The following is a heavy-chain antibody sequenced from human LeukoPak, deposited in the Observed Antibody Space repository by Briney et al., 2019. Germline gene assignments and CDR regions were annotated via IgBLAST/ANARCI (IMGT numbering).Heavy chain of an antibody. CDR1: GFTFGHYA. Sequence: GGSLRPSCAASGFTFGHYAMHWVRQAPGKGLEWLALTSYDGATEFYADSVKGRFTISRDNAKNSLYLQMKSLRDEDTAVYYCARYGSGTSYITNYFDYWGQGTLVTVSS. CDR2: TSYDGATE. J-gene: IGHJ4*02. V-gene: IGHV3-30-3*01. D-gene: IGHD3-10*01. CDR3: ARYGSGTSYITNYFDY.